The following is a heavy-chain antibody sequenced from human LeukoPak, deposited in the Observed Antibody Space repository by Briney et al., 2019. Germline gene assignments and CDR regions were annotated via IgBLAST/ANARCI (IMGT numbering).Heavy chain of an antibody. CDR3: ARGTLYSNYPFDY. CDR1: GFTFSSYG. CDR2: IWYDGSNK. J-gene: IGHJ4*02. D-gene: IGHD4-4*01. Sequence: GGSLRLSCAASGFTFSSYGMHWVRQAPGKGLEWVAVIWYDGSNKYYADSVKGRFTISRDNSKNTLYLQMNSLRAEDTAVYYCARGTLYSNYPFDYWGQGTLVTVSS. V-gene: IGHV3-33*01.